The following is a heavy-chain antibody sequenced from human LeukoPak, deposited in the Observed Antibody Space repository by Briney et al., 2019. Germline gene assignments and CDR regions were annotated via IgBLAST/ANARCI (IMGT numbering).Heavy chain of an antibody. J-gene: IGHJ5*02. CDR3: ARRYGSGRFWFDP. V-gene: IGHV3-66*04. Sequence: GGSLRLSCAASGFTVSSNYMSWVRQAPGKGLEWVSIIYSGGTTSYADSVKGRFTISGDNSKNTLYLQMNSLRAEDTAVYYCARRYGSGRFWFDPWGQGTLVTVSS. CDR1: GFTVSSNY. D-gene: IGHD3-10*01. CDR2: IYSGGTT.